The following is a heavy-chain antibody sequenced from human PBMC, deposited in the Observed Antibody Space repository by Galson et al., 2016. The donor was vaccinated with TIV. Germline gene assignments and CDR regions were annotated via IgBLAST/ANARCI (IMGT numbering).Heavy chain of an antibody. CDR2: IIPHVGIA. Sequence: SVKVSCKASGGTFGSNIINWIRQAPGQGLEWMGGIIPHVGIANYAQRLKGRVTITADKSTNTAYMELSSLRSEDTAMYYCATFAACGGDCYYFDYWGQGTLVTVSS. V-gene: IGHV1-69*10. CDR1: GGTFGSNI. J-gene: IGHJ4*02. CDR3: ATFAACGGDCYYFDY. D-gene: IGHD2-21*02.